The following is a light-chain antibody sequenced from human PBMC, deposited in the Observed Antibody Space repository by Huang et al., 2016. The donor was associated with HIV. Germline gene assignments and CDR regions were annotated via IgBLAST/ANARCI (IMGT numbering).Light chain of an antibody. J-gene: IGKJ1*01. CDR1: QSVSSY. Sequence: EIVLTQSPATLSLSPGERATLSCRASQSVSSYLAWYQQKPGQAPRLLIYDASSRATGIPARVSGSGAGTDFTLTISSLEPEDFAVYYCQQRSNWPRTFGQGTKVEIK. V-gene: IGKV3-11*01. CDR3: QQRSNWPRT. CDR2: DAS.